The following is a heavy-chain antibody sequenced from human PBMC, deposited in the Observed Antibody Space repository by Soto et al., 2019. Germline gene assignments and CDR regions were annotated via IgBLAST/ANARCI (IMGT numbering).Heavy chain of an antibody. V-gene: IGHV3-33*01. CDR2: IWYDGSNK. D-gene: IGHD2-15*01. CDR3: ARSCSGGSCYGWDFDY. CDR1: GFTFSSYG. J-gene: IGHJ4*02. Sequence: QVQLVESGGGVVQPGRSLRLSCAASGFTFSSYGMHWVRQAPGKGLEWVAVIWYDGSNKYYADSVKGRFTISRDNSKNXRYLQMNSRRAEDTAVYYCARSCSGGSCYGWDFDYWGQGTLVTVSS.